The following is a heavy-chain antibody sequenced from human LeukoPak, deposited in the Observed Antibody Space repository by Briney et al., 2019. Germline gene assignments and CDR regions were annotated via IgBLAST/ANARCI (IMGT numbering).Heavy chain of an antibody. Sequence: GGSLRLSCAASGFTFSTFAMSWVRQAPGKGLEWVSAISGSGARTYYADSVKGRFTISRENSKNTLYLQMNSLRAEDTAVYCCARGSGYSSSWNDYWGQGTLVTVSS. D-gene: IGHD6-13*01. CDR1: GFTFSTFA. J-gene: IGHJ4*02. V-gene: IGHV3-23*01. CDR2: ISGSGART. CDR3: ARGSGYSSSWNDY.